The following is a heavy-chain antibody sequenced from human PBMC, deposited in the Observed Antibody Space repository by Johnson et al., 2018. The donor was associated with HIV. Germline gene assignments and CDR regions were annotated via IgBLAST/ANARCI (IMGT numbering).Heavy chain of an antibody. D-gene: IGHD5-18*01. Sequence: QVQLVESGGGLVQPGGSLRLSCAASGFTFSNYAMHWVRQAPGKGLAWVTLISHDGINKYYRDSVKGRFTISRDNSKNTLYLQMNSLRADDTAVYYCARLPSGYSRDGFNIWGQGTMVTVSS. CDR1: GFTFSNYA. CDR2: ISHDGINK. J-gene: IGHJ3*02. CDR3: ARLPSGYSRDGFNI. V-gene: IGHV3-30-3*01.